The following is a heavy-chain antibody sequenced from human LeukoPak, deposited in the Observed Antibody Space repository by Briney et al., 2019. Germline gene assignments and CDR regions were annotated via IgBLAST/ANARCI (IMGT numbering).Heavy chain of an antibody. J-gene: IGHJ4*02. Sequence: GGSLRLSCAASGFTFSSYWMSWVRQAPGEGLEWVANIKQDGSEKYYVDSVKGRFTISRDNAKNSLYLQMNSLRAEDTAVYYCARAAADSSSWYRYYFDYWGQGTLVTVSS. D-gene: IGHD6-13*01. CDR3: ARAAADSSSWYRYYFDY. CDR1: GFTFSSYW. CDR2: IKQDGSEK. V-gene: IGHV3-7*01.